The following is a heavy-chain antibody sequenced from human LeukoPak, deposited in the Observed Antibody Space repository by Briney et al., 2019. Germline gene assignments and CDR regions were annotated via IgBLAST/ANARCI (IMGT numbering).Heavy chain of an antibody. CDR2: ICYSGIS. CDR1: GGSLGRYF. J-gene: IGHJ4*02. D-gene: IGHD3-22*01. CDR3: ARHLYSYDGFDY. Sequence: SEALSLTCTGSGGSLGRYFWSWVRPPPGKRLEWIGHICYSGISNYNPSLKSRVTISIGTSKNQYSLKLSSVTAGDAAVYYCARHLYSYDGFDYWGRGTLVTASS. V-gene: IGHV4-59*08.